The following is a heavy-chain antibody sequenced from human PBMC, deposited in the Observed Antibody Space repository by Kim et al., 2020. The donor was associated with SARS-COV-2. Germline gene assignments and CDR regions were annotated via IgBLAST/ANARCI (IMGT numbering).Heavy chain of an antibody. CDR3: ARQESLSWTPLWPFDL. D-gene: IGHD6-13*01. V-gene: IGHV4-39*01. J-gene: IGHJ2*01. Sequence: SLKSRVTISVDTSKNQFSLKLSSVTAADTAVYYCARQESLSWTPLWPFDLWGRGTLVTVSS.